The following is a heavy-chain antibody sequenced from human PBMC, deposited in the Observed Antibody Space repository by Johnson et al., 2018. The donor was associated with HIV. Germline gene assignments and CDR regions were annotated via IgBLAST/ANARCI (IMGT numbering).Heavy chain of an antibody. J-gene: IGHJ3*02. D-gene: IGHD6-13*01. CDR1: GFTFSNAW. CDR3: KRSIAATGRDAFDI. CDR2: VTSKIDGGTT. V-gene: IGHV3-15*01. Sequence: VQLVDSRGGETKPGGSLRLSRAASGFTFSNAWMTWVRQAPGKGPAWVGRVTSKIDGGTTDSDAPVKGRLTTSRDHSKNTLYLQVISLKTEDTAVYYCKRSIAATGRDAFDIWGQGTMVTVSS.